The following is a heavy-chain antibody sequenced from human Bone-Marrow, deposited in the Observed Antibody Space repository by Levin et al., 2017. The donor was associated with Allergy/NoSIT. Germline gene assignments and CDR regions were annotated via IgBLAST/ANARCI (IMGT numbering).Heavy chain of an antibody. V-gene: IGHV1-24*01. CDR2: FDPEDGET. CDR3: ATDRQHSSGWC. CDR1: GYTLTELS. J-gene: IGHJ4*02. D-gene: IGHD6-19*01. Sequence: GESLKISCKVSGYTLTELSMHWVRQAPGKGLEWMGGFDPEDGETIYAQKFQGRVTMTEDTSTDTAYMELSSLRSEDTAVYYCATDRQHSSGWCWGQGTLVTVSS.